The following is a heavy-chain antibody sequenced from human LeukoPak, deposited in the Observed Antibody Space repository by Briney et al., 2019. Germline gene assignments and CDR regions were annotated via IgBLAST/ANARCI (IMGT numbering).Heavy chain of an antibody. CDR2: ISDSGADT. V-gene: IGHV3-23*01. J-gene: IGHJ5*02. CDR1: GFTFSSSV. Sequence: GGSLSLSFAASGFTFSSSVMSWVRHAPGKGLEWVSSISDSGADTYYADSVKGRFTISRDNSKNTLYLQMNSLRAEDTAVYYCAKDHGNWNYGPSWFDPWGQGTLVTVSS. CDR3: AKDHGNWNYGPSWFDP. D-gene: IGHD1-7*01.